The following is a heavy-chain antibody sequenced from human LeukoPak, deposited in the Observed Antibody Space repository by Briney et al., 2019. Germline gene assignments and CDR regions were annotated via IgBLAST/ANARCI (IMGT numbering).Heavy chain of an antibody. CDR1: GXSINSYY. CDR3: ARLDTAMLYFDY. CDR2: IYYTGNT. V-gene: IGHV4-59*08. D-gene: IGHD5-18*01. J-gene: IGHJ4*02. Sequence: PSETLSLTCTVSGXSINSYYWSWIRQPPGKGREWIAYIYYTGNTNYNPSLGSRVTISVDTSKNQFSLKLSSVTAADTAVYYCARLDTAMLYFDYWGQGILVTVSS.